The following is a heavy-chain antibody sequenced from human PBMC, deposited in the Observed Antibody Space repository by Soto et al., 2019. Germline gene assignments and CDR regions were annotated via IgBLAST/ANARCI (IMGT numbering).Heavy chain of an antibody. V-gene: IGHV1-46*01. CDR1: GYTFTNYF. CDR2: INPSDGST. CDR3: ARGGPEMATIGSFDY. D-gene: IGHD5-12*01. J-gene: IGHJ4*02. Sequence: QGQLVQSGTEVKKTGASVKVSCKASGYTFTNYFIHWVRQAPGQGLEWMGRINPSDGSTTYAQKFQGRITMTRDTSTRTVYMDLSSLRSDGTAVYYCARGGPEMATIGSFDYWGQGTLVTVSS.